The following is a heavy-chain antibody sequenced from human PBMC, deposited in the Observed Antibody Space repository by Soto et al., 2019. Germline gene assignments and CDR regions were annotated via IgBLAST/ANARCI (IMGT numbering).Heavy chain of an antibody. V-gene: IGHV3-7*04. Sequence: PGGSLRLSCVGSGFTFSSNWMTWVRQAPGKGLEWVGNIRQDGSEKNYVDSVKGRFTISRDNAKNSLYLQMNSLRAEDTAVYYCAREIVEARGASYFDYWGPGTLVTVSS. J-gene: IGHJ4*02. CDR2: IRQDGSEK. D-gene: IGHD2-15*01. CDR3: AREIVEARGASYFDY. CDR1: GFTFSSNW.